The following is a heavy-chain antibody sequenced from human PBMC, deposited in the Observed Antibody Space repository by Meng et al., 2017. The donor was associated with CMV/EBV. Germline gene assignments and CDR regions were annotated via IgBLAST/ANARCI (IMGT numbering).Heavy chain of an antibody. CDR3: ARDEYSYGFPVYGMDV. CDR2: IIPILGIT. CDR1: GGTFSSYA. D-gene: IGHD5-18*01. V-gene: IGHV1-69*10. J-gene: IGHJ6*02. Sequence: SVKVSCKASGGTFSSYAISWVRQAPGQGLEWMGGIIPILGITNYAQKFQGRVTITADKSTSTAYMELSSLRSEDTAVYYCARDEYSYGFPVYGMDVWGQGTTVTVSS.